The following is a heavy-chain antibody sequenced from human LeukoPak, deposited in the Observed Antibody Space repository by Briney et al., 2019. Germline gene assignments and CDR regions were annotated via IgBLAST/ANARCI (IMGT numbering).Heavy chain of an antibody. J-gene: IGHJ3*02. CDR3: ARYDSSGYGNPAFDI. CDR2: IYHSGST. Sequence: PSETLSLTCTVSGGSISSGGYYWSWIRQPPGKGLEWIGYIYHSGSTYYNPSLKSRVTISVDRSKNQFSLKLSSVTAADTAVYYCARYDSSGYGNPAFDIWGQGTMVTVSS. V-gene: IGHV4-30-2*01. D-gene: IGHD3-22*01. CDR1: GGSISSGGYY.